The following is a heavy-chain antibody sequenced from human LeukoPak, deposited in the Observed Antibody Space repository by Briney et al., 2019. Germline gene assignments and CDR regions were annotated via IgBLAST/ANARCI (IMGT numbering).Heavy chain of an antibody. CDR1: GFTFSTYS. V-gene: IGHV3-48*02. D-gene: IGHD2-21*01. J-gene: IGHJ4*01. Sequence: PGGSLRLSCAASGFTFSTYSMNWVSQAPGKGLEWVSYISSSSGTIYYADSVKGRFTISRDNAKNSLYLQMNSLGDEDTAVYYCARHSRGTNQLLSLPQYYDYWGQGVLVIVSS. CDR3: ARHSRGTNQLLSLPQYYDY. CDR2: ISSSSGTI.